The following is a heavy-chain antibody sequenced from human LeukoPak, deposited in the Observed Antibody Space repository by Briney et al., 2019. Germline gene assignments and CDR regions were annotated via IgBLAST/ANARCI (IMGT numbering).Heavy chain of an antibody. J-gene: IGHJ5*01. D-gene: IGHD6-6*01. CDR3: AIDSDSSSDGGLFDS. V-gene: IGHV4-4*02. CDR2: IYHSGST. CDR1: GGSIGSSNW. Sequence: PSETLSPTCAVAGGSIGSSNWWSWVRQAPGKRLEGIGDIYHSGSTNYNPSLKSRVTISVDKSKDQFSLKLSSVPAADTAVYYCAIDSDSSSDGGLFDSWGQGTLVTVSS.